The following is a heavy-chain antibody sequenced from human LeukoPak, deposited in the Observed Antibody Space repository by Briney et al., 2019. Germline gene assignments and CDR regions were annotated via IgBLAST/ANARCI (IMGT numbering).Heavy chain of an antibody. Sequence: PGGSLRLSCAASGFTFSSYAMSWVRQAPGKGLVWVSRINSDGSSTSYADSVKGRFTISRDNAKNTLYLQMNSLRAEDTAVYYCARAPYYYGSGGTGSIDYWGQGTLVTVSS. J-gene: IGHJ4*02. V-gene: IGHV3-74*01. D-gene: IGHD3-10*01. CDR3: ARAPYYYGSGGTGSIDY. CDR1: GFTFSSYA. CDR2: INSDGSST.